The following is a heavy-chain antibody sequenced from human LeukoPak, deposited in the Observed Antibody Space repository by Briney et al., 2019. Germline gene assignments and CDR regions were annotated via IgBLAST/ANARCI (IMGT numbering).Heavy chain of an antibody. Sequence: ASVKVSCKASVYTFSSYDINWVRQATGQGLEWMEWMNPNRGNTGYVQKCPGRVTITRNNHISTAYMELSSLRSEDTAVYYCARGNHYYGSGSSFFDYWGQGTLVTVSS. V-gene: IGHV1-8*01. CDR1: VYTFSSYD. J-gene: IGHJ4*02. CDR2: MNPNRGNT. CDR3: ARGNHYYGSGSSFFDY. D-gene: IGHD3-10*01.